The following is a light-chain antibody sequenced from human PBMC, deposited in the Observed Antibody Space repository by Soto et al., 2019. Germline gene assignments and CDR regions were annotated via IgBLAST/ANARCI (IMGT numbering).Light chain of an antibody. CDR3: CSYAGSSTAQVV. J-gene: IGLJ2*01. Sequence: QSVLTQPASVSGSPGQSITISCTGTSSDVGSYNLVSWYQQHPGKAPKLMIYEGSKRPSGVSNRFSGSKSGNTASLTIAGLQAEDEADYYCCSYAGSSTAQVVVGGGTKLTVL. CDR2: EGS. V-gene: IGLV2-23*01. CDR1: SSDVGSYNL.